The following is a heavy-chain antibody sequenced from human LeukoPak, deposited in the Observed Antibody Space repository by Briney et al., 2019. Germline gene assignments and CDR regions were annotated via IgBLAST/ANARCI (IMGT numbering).Heavy chain of an antibody. D-gene: IGHD6-19*01. CDR3: ARELEIAVAGTLGY. CDR1: GFTFSSYA. J-gene: IGHJ4*02. CDR2: IWYDGSNK. V-gene: IGHV3-33*01. Sequence: GGSLRLTCAASGFTFSSYAMHWVRQAPGKGLEWVAVIWYDGSNKYYADSVKGRFTISRDHSKNTLYLQMKSLRAEDTAVYYCARELEIAVAGTLGYWGQGTLVTVSS.